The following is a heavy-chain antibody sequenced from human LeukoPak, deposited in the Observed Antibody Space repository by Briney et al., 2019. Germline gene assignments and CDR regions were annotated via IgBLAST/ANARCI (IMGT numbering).Heavy chain of an antibody. J-gene: IGHJ5*02. V-gene: IGHV4-59*01. CDR3: ARDRYNYDSSGSRWFDP. D-gene: IGHD3-22*01. CDR2: IYYSGST. Sequence: PSETLSLTCAVYGGSFSGYYWSWIRQPPGKGLEWIGYIYYSGSTNYNPSLKSRVTISVDTSKNQFSLKLRSVTAADTAVYYCARDRYNYDSSGSRWFDPWGQGTLVTVSS. CDR1: GGSFSGYY.